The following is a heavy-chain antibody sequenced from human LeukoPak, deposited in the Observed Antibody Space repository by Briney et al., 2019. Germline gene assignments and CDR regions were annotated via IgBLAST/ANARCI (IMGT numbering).Heavy chain of an antibody. CDR2: IIPIFGTA. CDR1: GYTFTGYY. Sequence: ASVKVSCKASGYTFTGYYIHWVRKAPGQGLEWMGGIIPIFGTANYAQKFQGRVTITTDESTSTAYMELSSLRSEDTAVYYCARVVVITKWYFDLWGRGTLVTVSS. CDR3: ARVVVITKWYFDL. D-gene: IGHD3-22*01. V-gene: IGHV1-69*05. J-gene: IGHJ2*01.